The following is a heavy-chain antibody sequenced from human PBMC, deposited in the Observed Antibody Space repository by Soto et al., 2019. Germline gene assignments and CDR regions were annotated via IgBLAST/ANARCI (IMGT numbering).Heavy chain of an antibody. V-gene: IGHV3-30*18. CDR2: ISYDGNNK. CDR1: GFSLSNNG. CDR3: AKGGSGNYLTYYYYYGMDV. J-gene: IGHJ6*02. D-gene: IGHD3-22*01. Sequence: LRLSCAASGFSLSNNGMHWVRQAPGKGLEWVAVISYDGNNKYYADSVKGRFTISRDNSKNTVYLEMNNLRAEDTAMYYCAKGGSGNYLTYYYYYGMDVWGQGTTVTVSS.